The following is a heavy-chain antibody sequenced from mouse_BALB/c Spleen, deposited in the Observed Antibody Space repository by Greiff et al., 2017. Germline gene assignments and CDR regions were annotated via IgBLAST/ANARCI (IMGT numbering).Heavy chain of an antibody. CDR2: ISSGGSYT. Sequence: EVKLMESGGGLVQPGGSLKLSCAASGFTFSSYAMSWVRQSPEKRLEWVAEISSGGSYTYYPDTVTGRFTISRDNAKNTLYLEMSSLRSEDTAMYYCARDGNYGDYYAMDYWGQGTSVTVSS. D-gene: IGHD2-1*01. J-gene: IGHJ4*01. V-gene: IGHV5-9-4*01. CDR3: ARDGNYGDYYAMDY. CDR1: GFTFSSYA.